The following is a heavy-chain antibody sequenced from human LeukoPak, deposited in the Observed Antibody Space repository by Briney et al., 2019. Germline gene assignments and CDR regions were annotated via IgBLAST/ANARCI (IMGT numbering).Heavy chain of an antibody. V-gene: IGHV3-30*04. CDR3: AKDYYYGSGSYDYYYYMDV. J-gene: IGHJ6*03. D-gene: IGHD3-10*01. CDR1: GFTFSSYV. Sequence: GGSLRLSCAASGFTFSSYVMHWVRQAPGKGLEWVAIISYDGSNEYYADSVKGRFTISRDNSKNTLYLQMNSLRAADTAVYYCAKDYYYGSGSYDYYYYMDVWGKGTTVTISS. CDR2: ISYDGSNE.